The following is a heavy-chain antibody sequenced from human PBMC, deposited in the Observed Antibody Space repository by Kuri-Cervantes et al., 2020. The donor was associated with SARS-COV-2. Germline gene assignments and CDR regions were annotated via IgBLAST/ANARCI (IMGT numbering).Heavy chain of an antibody. Sequence: GGSLRLSCAASGFSLSDYWMSWVRQAPGKGLEWVANIKQGGSEVHYVDSVKGRFTISKDGAKNSLYLQMNNLRAEDTAVYFCARDRFLEIGPSHMDVWGKGTTVTVSS. CDR2: IKQGGSEV. J-gene: IGHJ6*03. CDR1: GFSLSDYW. CDR3: ARDRFLEIGPSHMDV. V-gene: IGHV3-7*03. D-gene: IGHD1-1*01.